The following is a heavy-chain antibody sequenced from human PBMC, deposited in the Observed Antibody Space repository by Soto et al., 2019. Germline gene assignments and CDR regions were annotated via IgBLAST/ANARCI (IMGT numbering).Heavy chain of an antibody. J-gene: IGHJ4*02. CDR1: GFTFSSYA. Sequence: GGSLRLSCAASGFTFSSYAMHWVRQAPGKGLEYVSAISSNGGSTYYANSVKGRFTISRDNSKNTLYLQMGSLRAEDMAVYYCARASSTPNYDFWSGYSDYWGQGTLVTVSS. V-gene: IGHV3-64*01. CDR2: ISSNGGST. CDR3: ARASSTPNYDFWSGYSDY. D-gene: IGHD3-3*01.